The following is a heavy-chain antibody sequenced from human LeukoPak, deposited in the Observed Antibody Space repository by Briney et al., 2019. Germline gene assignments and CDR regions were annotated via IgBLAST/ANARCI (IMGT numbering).Heavy chain of an antibody. CDR1: GYTFTGDY. V-gene: IGHV1-2*02. CDR2: INPNSGGT. Sequence: GASVKVSCKASGYTFTGDYMHWVRQAPGQGLEWMGWINPNSGGTNYAQKFQGRVTMTRDTSISTAYMELSRLRSDDTAVYYCASGGLDYYYYYYMDVWGKGTTVTVSS. CDR3: ASGGLDYYYYYYMDV. J-gene: IGHJ6*03. D-gene: IGHD3-16*01.